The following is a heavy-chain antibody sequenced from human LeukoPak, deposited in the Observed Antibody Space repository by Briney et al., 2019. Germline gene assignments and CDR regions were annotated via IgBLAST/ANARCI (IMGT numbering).Heavy chain of an antibody. CDR1: GYTFTNYD. V-gene: IGHV1-8*01. J-gene: IGHJ4*02. CDR2: MNPNSGNT. Sequence: ASVKVSCKASGYTFTNYDINWVRQAAGQGLEWMGWMNPNSGNTGYAQKFQGRVTMTRNTSINTAYMELTSLTSEDTAVYYCAKDRPTYYDSSGYLDYWGQGTLVTVSS. CDR3: AKDRPTYYDSSGYLDY. D-gene: IGHD3-22*01.